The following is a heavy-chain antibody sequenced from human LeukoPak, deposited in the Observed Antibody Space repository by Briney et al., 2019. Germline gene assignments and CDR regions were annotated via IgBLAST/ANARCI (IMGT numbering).Heavy chain of an antibody. V-gene: IGHV4-61*02. CDR1: GGSISSGSYY. D-gene: IGHD2-21*02. CDR3: ARDSVRGFVVVTANAFDI. Sequence: PSETLSLTCTVSGGSISSGSYYWSWIRQPAGKGLEWIGRICTSGSTNYNPSLKSRVTISVATSKNQFSLKLSSVTAADTAVYYCARDSVRGFVVVTANAFDIWGQGTMVTVSS. J-gene: IGHJ3*02. CDR2: ICTSGST.